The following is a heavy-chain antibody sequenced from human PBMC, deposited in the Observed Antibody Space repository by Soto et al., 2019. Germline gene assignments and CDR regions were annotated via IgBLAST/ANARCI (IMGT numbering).Heavy chain of an antibody. CDR3: ARGPNCFDP. CDR2: IYYSGST. Sequence: SETLSLTCTVSGGSITNYYWSWIRQPPGKGLEWIGYIYYSGSTNYNPSLKSRVTISVDTSKNQFSLKLSSVTAADTAVYYCARGPNCFDPCGQGTLVTVSS. J-gene: IGHJ5*02. CDR1: GGSITNYY. V-gene: IGHV4-59*01.